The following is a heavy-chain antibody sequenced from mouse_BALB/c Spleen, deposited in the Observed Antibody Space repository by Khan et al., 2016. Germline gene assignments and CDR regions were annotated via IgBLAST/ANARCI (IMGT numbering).Heavy chain of an antibody. CDR2: INPDSSTI. V-gene: IGHV4-1*02. CDR1: GFDFSSYC. D-gene: IGHD1-1*01. Sequence: EVQLLESGGGLVQPGGSLKLSCAASGFDFSSYCMSWVRQAPGKGLEWIGEINPDSSTINYMPSLKDKFIISRDNAKNTLYLQMSKVRSEDTALYYCARRGYYSSMDYWGQGTSVTVSA. J-gene: IGHJ4*01. CDR3: ARRGYYSSMDY.